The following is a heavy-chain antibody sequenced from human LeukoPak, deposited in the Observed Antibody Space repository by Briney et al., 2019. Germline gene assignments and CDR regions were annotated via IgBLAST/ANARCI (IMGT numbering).Heavy chain of an antibody. Sequence: SETLSLTCTVSGGSISSYYWSWIRQPPGKGLEWIGYIYYSGSTNYNPSLKSRVTISVDTSKNQFSLKLSSVTAADTAVYYCAREIGYYYDSSGYHAYYFDYWGQGTLVTVSS. CDR3: AREIGYYYDSSGYHAYYFDY. J-gene: IGHJ4*02. D-gene: IGHD3-22*01. CDR2: IYYSGST. V-gene: IGHV4-59*01. CDR1: GGSISSYY.